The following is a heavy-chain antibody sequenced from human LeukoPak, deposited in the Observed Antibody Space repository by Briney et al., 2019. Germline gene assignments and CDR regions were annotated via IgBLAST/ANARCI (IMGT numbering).Heavy chain of an antibody. CDR2: IKSKTDGGTT. CDR3: TTAPTPPDAFDI. Sequence: GGSLRLSCAASGFTFSDYWMSWVRQAPGKGLEWVGRIKSKTDGGTTDYAAPVKGRFTISRDDSKNTLYLQMNSLKTEDTAVYYCTTAPTPPDAFDIWGQGTMVTVSS. CDR1: GFTFSDYW. D-gene: IGHD4-11*01. J-gene: IGHJ3*02. V-gene: IGHV3-15*01.